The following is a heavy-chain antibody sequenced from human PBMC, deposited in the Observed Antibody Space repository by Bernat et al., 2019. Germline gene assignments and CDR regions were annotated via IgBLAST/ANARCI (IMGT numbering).Heavy chain of an antibody. V-gene: IGHV4-34*01. J-gene: IGHJ5*02. Sequence: QVQLQQWGAGLLKPSETLSLTCAVYGGSFSGYYWSWIRQPPGKGLGWIGEINHSGSTNYNPSLKSRVTISGDTSRSEFSLKLSSVTAADTAVYYCGRARKKGARAWGDWFDPWGQGTLVTVSS. CDR1: GGSFSGYY. D-gene: IGHD3-16*01. CDR2: INHSGST. CDR3: GRARKKGARAWGDWFDP.